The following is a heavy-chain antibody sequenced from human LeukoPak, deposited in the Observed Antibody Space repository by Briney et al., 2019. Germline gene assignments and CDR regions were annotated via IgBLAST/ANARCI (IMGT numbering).Heavy chain of an antibody. CDR3: ARGGGIQLWSDSGFDI. J-gene: IGHJ3*02. D-gene: IGHD5-18*01. Sequence: SETLSLTCAVSGASIGSGGVSWSWVRQPPGKGLEWIGYIYYSGSTNYNPSLKSRVTISVDTSKNQFSLKLSSVTAADTAVYYCARGGGIQLWSDSGFDIWGQGTMVTVSS. CDR2: IYYSGST. V-gene: IGHV4-61*08. CDR1: GASIGSGGVS.